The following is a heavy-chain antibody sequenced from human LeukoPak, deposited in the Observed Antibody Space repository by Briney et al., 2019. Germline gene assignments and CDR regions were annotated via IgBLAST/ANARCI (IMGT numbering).Heavy chain of an antibody. D-gene: IGHD6-13*01. Sequence: SEPLSLTCTVSGGSFSSYYWNWSRQPPGKGLEGIGYIYYSGSTNYSPSFKGRVTISVDTSKTQFSLDLTSVTAADTAVYYCARWGTYSNSWLGTFDTWGRGTMVTVSS. CDR2: IYYSGST. CDR3: ARWGTYSNSWLGTFDT. CDR1: GGSFSSYY. J-gene: IGHJ3*02. V-gene: IGHV4-59*01.